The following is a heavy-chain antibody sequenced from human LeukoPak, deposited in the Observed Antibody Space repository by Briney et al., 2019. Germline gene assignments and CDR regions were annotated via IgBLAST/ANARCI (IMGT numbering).Heavy chain of an antibody. D-gene: IGHD3-3*01. CDR2: IYYSGST. CDR3: ARQAGYYDFWSGYYIGFQH. Sequence: SETLSLTCTVSGGSISSSSYYWGWIRQPPGKGLEWVGSIYYSGSTYYNPSLKSRVTISVDTSKNQFSLKLSSVTAADTAVYYCARQAGYYDFWSGYYIGFQHWGQGTLVTVSS. CDR1: GGSISSSSYY. V-gene: IGHV4-39*01. J-gene: IGHJ1*01.